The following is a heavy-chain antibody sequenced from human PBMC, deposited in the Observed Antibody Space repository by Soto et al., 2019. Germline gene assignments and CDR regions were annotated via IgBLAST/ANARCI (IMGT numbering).Heavy chain of an antibody. CDR3: XXXXXVVNGPFDF. CDR2: ISNDGSNK. Sequence: QVQLVESGGGVVQPGGSLRLSCAVSGFIFSNYAMYWVRQAPGKGPDWVAVISNDGSNKDYADSVKGRFTISRDNSKXXXXXXXXXXXXXXXXXXXXXXXXXVVNGPFDFWGQGTLVTVSS. V-gene: IGHV3-30-3*01. CDR1: GFIFSNYA. D-gene: IGHD3-22*01. J-gene: IGHJ4*02.